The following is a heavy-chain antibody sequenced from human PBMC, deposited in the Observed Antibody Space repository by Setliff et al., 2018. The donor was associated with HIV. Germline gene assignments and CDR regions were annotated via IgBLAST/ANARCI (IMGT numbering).Heavy chain of an antibody. Sequence: GGSLRLSCAASGFTFSTYAMGWVRQAAGKGLEWVSTIGAVGTPTHYAESVKGRFTISKDNSKDTLYLQMSSLRDEDTAVYYCANVFAFGVDAFDIWGQGTVVTVSS. D-gene: IGHD3-10*01. CDR2: IGAVGTPT. V-gene: IGHV3-23*01. CDR3: ANVFAFGVDAFDI. J-gene: IGHJ3*02. CDR1: GFTFSTYA.